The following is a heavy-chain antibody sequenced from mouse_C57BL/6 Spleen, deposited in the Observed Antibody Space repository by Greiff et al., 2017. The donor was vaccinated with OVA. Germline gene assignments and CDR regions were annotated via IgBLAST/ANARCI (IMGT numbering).Heavy chain of an antibody. Sequence: VQLQQSGPVLVKPGASVKMSCKASGYTFTDYYMNWVKQSHGKSLEWIGVINPYNGGTSYNQKFKGKATLTVDKSSSTAYMELNSLTSEDSAVYYCARSPNWAYYYAMDYWGQGTSVTVSS. CDR3: ARSPNWAYYYAMDY. D-gene: IGHD4-1*02. J-gene: IGHJ4*01. CDR1: GYTFTDYY. V-gene: IGHV1-19*01. CDR2: INPYNGGT.